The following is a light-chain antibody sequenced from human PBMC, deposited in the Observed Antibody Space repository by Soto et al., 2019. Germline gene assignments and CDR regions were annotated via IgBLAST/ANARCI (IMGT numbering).Light chain of an antibody. CDR1: KNDIGVYDF. J-gene: IGLJ1*01. CDR3: KSYAGSNTYV. V-gene: IGLV2-8*01. CDR2: EVV. Sequence: QSVLTQPPSASGSPGQSVTISCTGTKNDIGVYDFVSWYQHHPGKAPRLIIYEVVQRPSGVPDRFSGSKSGNTASLTVSGLQAADEAYYFCKSYAGSNTYVFGSGTKGTVL.